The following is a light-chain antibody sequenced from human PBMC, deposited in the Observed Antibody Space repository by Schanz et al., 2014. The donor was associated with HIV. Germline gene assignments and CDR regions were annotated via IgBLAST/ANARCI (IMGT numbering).Light chain of an antibody. J-gene: IGLJ3*02. Sequence: QPVLTQPPSASGTPGQRVTISCSGSNSNIGSNSVNWHQPLPGTAPKLLLYGNSQRPSGVPARFSGSKSGTSASLAISGLQSEDEADYYCSSWDDSLNGWVFGGGTKLPS. CDR1: NSNIGSNS. CDR3: SSWDDSLNGWV. V-gene: IGLV1-44*01. CDR2: GNS.